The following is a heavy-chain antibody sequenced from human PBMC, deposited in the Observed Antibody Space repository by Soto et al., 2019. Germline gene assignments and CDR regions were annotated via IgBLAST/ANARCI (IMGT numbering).Heavy chain of an antibody. CDR3: VRTLSYGGAFDS. D-gene: IGHD2-21*01. CDR2: ISAYNGNT. CDR1: GYTFTSYG. Sequence: QVQLVQSGAEVKKPGASVKVSCKASGYTFTSYGISWVRQAPGQGLEWVGWISAYNGNTNYAQKLQGRVTMTTDTSATTAYMELRNRGSDDTAVDYCVRTLSYGGAFDSWGQEPCSPSPQ. J-gene: IGHJ4*01. V-gene: IGHV1-18*01.